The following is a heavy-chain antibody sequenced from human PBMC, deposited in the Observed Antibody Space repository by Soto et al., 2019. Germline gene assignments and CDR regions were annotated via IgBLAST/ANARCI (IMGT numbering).Heavy chain of an antibody. J-gene: IGHJ6*02. CDR3: ARGHSTDCSNGVCSFFYNHEMDG. D-gene: IGHD2-8*01. Sequence: QVQLVQSGAEVKKPGASVKVSCKASGYSFTDYHVHWVRQAPGQGLEWLGRINPKSGGTSTAQKFQGWVTMTRDTTINAAYMDLTRLRSDDTAVYYCARGHSTDCSNGVCSFFYNHEMDGWGQGTAITV. CDR2: INPKSGGT. V-gene: IGHV1-2*04. CDR1: GYSFTDYH.